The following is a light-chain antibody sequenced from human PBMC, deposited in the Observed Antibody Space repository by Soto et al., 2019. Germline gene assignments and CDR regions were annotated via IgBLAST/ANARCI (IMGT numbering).Light chain of an antibody. J-gene: IGLJ3*02. CDR1: SSDVGGYNY. V-gene: IGLV2-11*01. Sequence: QSVLTQPPSASGSPGQSVTISCIGTSSDVGGYNYVSWYQQHPGKAPKLMIYDVSKRPSGVPDRFSGSKSGNTASLTISGLQAEDEADYYCCSYAGSYTSWVFGGGTKLTVL. CDR2: DVS. CDR3: CSYAGSYTSWV.